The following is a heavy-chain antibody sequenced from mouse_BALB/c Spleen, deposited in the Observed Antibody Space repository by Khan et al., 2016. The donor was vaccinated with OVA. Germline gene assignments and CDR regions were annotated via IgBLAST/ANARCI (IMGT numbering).Heavy chain of an antibody. J-gene: IGHJ2*01. CDR2: IYPGISDT. D-gene: IGHD2-4*01. CDR1: GYSFTSYW. V-gene: IGHV1-5*01. CDR3: TRSYDSYYFDY. Sequence: EVQLQESGTVLVRPGASVKMSCKASGYSFTSYWMHWVKQRPGKGLEWIGAIYPGISDTRYNQKFKGKAKLTAVTSASTVYMELSSLTNDDSAVYYCTRSYDSYYFDYWGQGTLLTVSS.